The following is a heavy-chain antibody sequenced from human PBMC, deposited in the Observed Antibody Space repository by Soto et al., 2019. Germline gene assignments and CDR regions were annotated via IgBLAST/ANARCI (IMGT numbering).Heavy chain of an antibody. J-gene: IGHJ4*02. Sequence: SETLSLTYTVSGGSISSYYSPWIRHPPGKGLEWIGYIYYSGSTNYNPPLKSRVTISVDTSKNQFSLKLSSVTAADTAVYYCARDLGCSGGSCYGLDYWGQGTLVTVS. CDR2: IYYSGST. V-gene: IGHV4-59*01. CDR3: ARDLGCSGGSCYGLDY. D-gene: IGHD2-15*01. CDR1: GGSISSYY.